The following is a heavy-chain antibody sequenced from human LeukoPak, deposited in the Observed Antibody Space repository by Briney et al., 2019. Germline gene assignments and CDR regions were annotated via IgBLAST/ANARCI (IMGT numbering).Heavy chain of an antibody. J-gene: IGHJ5*02. CDR2: IYHSGST. V-gene: IGHV4-38-2*02. CDR3: ARVWCCGGSCYSEELGWFDP. CDR1: GYSISSGYY. Sequence: PSETLSLTCTVSGYSISSGYYWGWIRQPPGKGLEWIGSIYHSGSTNYNPSLKSRVTISVDTSKNQFSLKLSSVTAADTAVYYCARVWCCGGSCYSEELGWFDPLGQGTLVTVSS. D-gene: IGHD2-15*01.